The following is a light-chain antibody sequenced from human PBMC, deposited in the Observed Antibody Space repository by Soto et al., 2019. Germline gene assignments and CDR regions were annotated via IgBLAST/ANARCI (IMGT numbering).Light chain of an antibody. J-gene: IGKJ1*01. CDR2: DAS. CDR1: QSVRRS. Sequence: EIVMTQSPATLSVSPGERATLSCRASQSVRRSLAWYQQKPGQAPRLLIYDASTGATGIPARFSGSGSGTEFTLTISSLQPEDFATYFCQQAHSLPWTFGQGTKVELK. CDR3: QQAHSLPWT. V-gene: IGKV3-15*01.